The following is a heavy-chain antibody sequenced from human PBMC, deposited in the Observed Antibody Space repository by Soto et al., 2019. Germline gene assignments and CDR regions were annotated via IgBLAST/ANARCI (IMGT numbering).Heavy chain of an antibody. J-gene: IGHJ4*02. V-gene: IGHV3-48*02. D-gene: IGHD3-16*01. CDR2: ISSSSSTI. Sequence: GGSLRLSCAASGFTFSSYSMNWVRQAPGKGLEWVSYISSSSSTIYYADSVKGRFTISRDNATNSLYLQMNSLRDADTAVYYCARDGGVVDFDYWGQGTLVTVSS. CDR1: GFTFSSYS. CDR3: ARDGGVVDFDY.